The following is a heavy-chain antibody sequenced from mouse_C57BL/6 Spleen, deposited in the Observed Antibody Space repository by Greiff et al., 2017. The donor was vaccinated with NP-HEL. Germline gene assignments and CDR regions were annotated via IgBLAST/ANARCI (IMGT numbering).Heavy chain of an antibody. CDR3: ARDYSNFAWFAY. V-gene: IGHV3-6*01. Sequence: EVKLQESGPGLVKPSQSLSLTCSVTGYSITSGYYWNWIGQFPGNKLEWMGYISYDGSNNYNPSLKNRISITRDTSKNQFFLKLNSVTTEDTATYYCARDYSNFAWFAYWGQGTLVTVSA. D-gene: IGHD2-5*01. J-gene: IGHJ3*01. CDR2: ISYDGSN. CDR1: GYSITSGYY.